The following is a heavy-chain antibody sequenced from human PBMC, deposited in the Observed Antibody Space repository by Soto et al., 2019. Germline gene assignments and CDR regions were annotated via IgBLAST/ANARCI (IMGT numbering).Heavy chain of an antibody. CDR1: GFTFSTST. V-gene: IGHV3-21*01. J-gene: IGHJ4*02. Sequence: VGSLRLPCAASGFTFSTSTMNWVRQAPGQGLEGVSSISSSSTYTSYAASVKGRLTTSRDNAKNSLYLQMNSLRAEDTAVYYCARVGSPGYCSGGYCPPPDYWVQGTLVTVSS. CDR3: ARVGSPGYCSGGYCPPPDY. CDR2: ISSSSTYT. D-gene: IGHD2-15*01.